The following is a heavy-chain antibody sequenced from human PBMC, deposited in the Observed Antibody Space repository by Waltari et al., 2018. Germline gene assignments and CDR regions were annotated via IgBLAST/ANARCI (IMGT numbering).Heavy chain of an antibody. Sequence: QMHLQESGPGLVKPSETLSPTCALFGYSISNNYYSPWIRQSPEKGLEWMGAIHHTGTTYYNPSLNSRITMSVDTPNNQFSLKLNSVTAADTAVYYCARGGYHPANFDFWGQGILVTISS. J-gene: IGHJ4*02. V-gene: IGHV4-38-2*01. CDR3: ARGGYHPANFDF. CDR1: GYSISNNYY. CDR2: IHHTGTT. D-gene: IGHD2-15*01.